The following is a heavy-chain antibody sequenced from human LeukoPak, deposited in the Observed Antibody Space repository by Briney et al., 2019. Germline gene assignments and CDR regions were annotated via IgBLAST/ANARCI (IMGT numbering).Heavy chain of an antibody. CDR3: ARNSSLTTLKGGWFDP. CDR2: ICHSGYA. D-gene: IGHD4-11*01. Sequence: SESLSLTCAVSGYSINSGYSWTWLRQRPGKGLEWIGNICHSGYAYYNPSLKSRVTISLDASKNQFSLGLSSVTAADTAVYYCARNSSLTTLKGGWFDPWGQGTLVTVSS. J-gene: IGHJ5*02. CDR1: GYSINSGYS. V-gene: IGHV4-38-2*01.